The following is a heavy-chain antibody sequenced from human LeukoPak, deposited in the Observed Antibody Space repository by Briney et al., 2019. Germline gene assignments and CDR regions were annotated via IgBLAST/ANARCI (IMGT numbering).Heavy chain of an antibody. CDR1: GYSISSSNW. D-gene: IGHD2-2*02. J-gene: IGHJ5*02. V-gene: IGHV4-28*01. CDR2: IYYSGSA. CDR3: ASLHCSSTSCYNNWFDP. Sequence: PSETLSLTCAVSGYSISSSNWWGWFRQPPGKGLEWIGYIYYSGSAYYNTSLNSRITMSVDTSKNQFSLKLSSVTAVDTAVYYCASLHCSSTSCYNNWFDPWGQGTLVTVSS.